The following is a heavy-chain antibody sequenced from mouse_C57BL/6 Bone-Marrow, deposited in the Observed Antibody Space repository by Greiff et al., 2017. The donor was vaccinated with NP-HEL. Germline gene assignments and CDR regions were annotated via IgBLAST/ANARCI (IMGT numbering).Heavy chain of an antibody. D-gene: IGHD2-1*01. CDR1: GFSLSTFGMG. V-gene: IGHV8-8*01. J-gene: IGHJ3*01. CDR2: IWWDDDK. Sequence: QVQLKESGPGILQPSQTLSLTCSFSGFSLSTFGMGVGWIRQPSGKGLEWLAHIWWDDDKYYNPALKSRLTISKDTSKNQVFLKIANVDTADTATYDCARIADYGNYLPWFAYWGQGTLVTVSA. CDR3: ARIADYGNYLPWFAY.